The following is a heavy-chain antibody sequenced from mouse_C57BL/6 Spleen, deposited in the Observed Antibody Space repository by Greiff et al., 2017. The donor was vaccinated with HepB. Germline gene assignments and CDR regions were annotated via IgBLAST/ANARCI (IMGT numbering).Heavy chain of an antibody. D-gene: IGHD1-1*01. CDR2: INYDGSST. CDR3: ARGWYYYGSSSYYAMDY. J-gene: IGHJ4*01. Sequence: EVMLVESEGGLVQPGSSMKLSCTASGFTFSDYYMAWVRQVPEKGLEWVANINYDGSSTYYLDSLKSRFIISRDNAKNILYLQMSSLKSEDTATYYCARGWYYYGSSSYYAMDYWGQGTSVTVSS. V-gene: IGHV5-16*01. CDR1: GFTFSDYY.